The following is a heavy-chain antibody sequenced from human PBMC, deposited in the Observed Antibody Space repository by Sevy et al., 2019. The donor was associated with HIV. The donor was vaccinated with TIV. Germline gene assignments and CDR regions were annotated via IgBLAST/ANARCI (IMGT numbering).Heavy chain of an antibody. Sequence: GGSLRLSSAASGFTFNNYWMIWVRQAPGKGLEWVANIKQDGSDKYYMESVKGRFNISRDNTKNSLYLQLNSLRAEDTAVYYCARSWDYWGQMGYWGQGTLVTVSS. CDR1: GFTFNNYW. J-gene: IGHJ4*02. V-gene: IGHV3-7*03. CDR3: ARSWDYWGQMGY. CDR2: IKQDGSDK. D-gene: IGHD7-27*01.